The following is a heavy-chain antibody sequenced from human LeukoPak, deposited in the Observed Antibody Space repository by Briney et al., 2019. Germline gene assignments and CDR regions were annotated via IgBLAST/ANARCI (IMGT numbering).Heavy chain of an antibody. Sequence: SETLSLTCAVYGGSFSAYYWTWIRQPPGKGLEWIGEINHSGSTNYNPSLKSRVTISVDTSKNQFSLKLTSVTAADTAVYYCARGRYYYDSSAYHFDYWGQGTLVTVSS. CDR3: ARGRYYYDSSAYHFDY. CDR1: GGSFSAYY. J-gene: IGHJ4*02. D-gene: IGHD3-22*01. V-gene: IGHV4-34*01. CDR2: INHSGST.